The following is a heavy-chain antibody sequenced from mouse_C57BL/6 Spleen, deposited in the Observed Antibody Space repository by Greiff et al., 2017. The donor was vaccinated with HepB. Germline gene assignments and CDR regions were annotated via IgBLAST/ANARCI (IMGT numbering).Heavy chain of an antibody. D-gene: IGHD2-2*01. V-gene: IGHV1-80*01. CDR3: ARSVGYYWYFDV. Sequence: QVHVKQSGAELVKPGASVKISCKASGYAFSSYWMNWVKQRPGKGLEWIGQIYPGDGDTNYNGKFKGKATLTADKSSSTAYMQLSSLTSEDSAVYFCARSVGYYWYFDVWGTGTTVTVSS. CDR2: IYPGDGDT. J-gene: IGHJ1*03. CDR1: GYAFSSYW.